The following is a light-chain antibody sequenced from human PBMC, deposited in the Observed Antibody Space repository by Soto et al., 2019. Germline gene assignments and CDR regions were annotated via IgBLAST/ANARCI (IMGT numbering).Light chain of an antibody. CDR2: KAS. V-gene: IGKV1-5*03. CDR3: QQYNSYSRT. CDR1: QSISSW. J-gene: IGKJ1*01. Sequence: EIQMTQSTSNLSAHVGDRVNIXCRASQSISSWLDWCQQKPGKAPKPLIYKASSLERGGPSRFSGSGSVTEFTRTISSRQPDDFATYYGQQYNSYSRTFGQGTKVDIK.